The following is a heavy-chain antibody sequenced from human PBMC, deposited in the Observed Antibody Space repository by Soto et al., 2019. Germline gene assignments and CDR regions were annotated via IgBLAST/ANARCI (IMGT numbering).Heavy chain of an antibody. D-gene: IGHD2-15*01. CDR2: ISSSSSTI. CDR3: ARSGSVVVVAMLSYYYYGMDV. CDR1: GFTFSSYS. J-gene: IGHJ6*02. Sequence: EVQLVESGGGLVQPGGSLRLSCAASGFTFSSYSMNWVRQAPGKGLEWVSYISSSSSTIYYADSVKGRFTISRDNAKNSLYLQMNSLRDEDTAVYYCARSGSVVVVAMLSYYYYGMDVWGQGTTVTVSS. V-gene: IGHV3-48*02.